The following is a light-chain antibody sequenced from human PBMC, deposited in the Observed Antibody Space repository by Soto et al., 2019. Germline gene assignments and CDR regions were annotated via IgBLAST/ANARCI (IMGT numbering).Light chain of an antibody. CDR1: QSVSSN. V-gene: IGKV3-15*01. CDR2: GAS. Sequence: EIVMTQSPATLSVSPGERATLSCRASQSVSSNLAWYQQKPGQAPRLLIYGASTRATLIPARFSGSGSATEFTLTISSLQSEDFAVYYCQQYNNWPLTFGGGTKVEIK. CDR3: QQYNNWPLT. J-gene: IGKJ4*01.